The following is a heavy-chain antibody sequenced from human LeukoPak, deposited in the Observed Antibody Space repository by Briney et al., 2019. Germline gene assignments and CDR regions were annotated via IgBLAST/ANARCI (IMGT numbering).Heavy chain of an antibody. Sequence: PGGSLRLSCAASGFTFSSYSMNWVRQAPGKGLEWVSYISSSSSTIYYEDSVKGRFTISRDNAKNSLYLQMNSLRAEDTAVYYCARIHSSGWYRRVDYFDYWGQGTLVTVSS. J-gene: IGHJ4*02. V-gene: IGHV3-48*01. CDR1: GFTFSSYS. CDR3: ARIHSSGWYRRVDYFDY. D-gene: IGHD6-19*01. CDR2: ISSSSSTI.